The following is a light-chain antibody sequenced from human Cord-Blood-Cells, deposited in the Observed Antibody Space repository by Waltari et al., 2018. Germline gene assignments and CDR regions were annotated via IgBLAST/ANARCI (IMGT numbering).Light chain of an antibody. CDR1: SSHIGAGYA. V-gene: IGLV1-40*01. CDR2: GNS. J-gene: IGLJ3*02. CDR3: QSYDSSLSGSV. Sequence: QSVLTQPPSVSGAPGPRVTISCTGSSSHIGAGYAVHWYQQLPGTAPNLLIYGNSNRPSGVPDRFSGSKSGTSASLAITGLQAEDEADYYCQSYDSSLSGSVFGGGTKLTVL.